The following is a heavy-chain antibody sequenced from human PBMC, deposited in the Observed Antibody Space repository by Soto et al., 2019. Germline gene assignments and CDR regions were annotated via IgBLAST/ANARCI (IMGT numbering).Heavy chain of an antibody. V-gene: IGHV3-74*01. CDR2: INSDGSST. CDR1: GFTFSSYS. J-gene: IGHJ5*02. D-gene: IGHD3-22*01. CDR3: ARDQRAVVVLGWFDP. Sequence: PGGSLRLSCAASGFTFSSYSMNWVRQAPGKGLEWVSRINSDGSSTSYADSVKGRFTISRDNAKNTLYLQMNSLRAEDTAVYYCARDQRAVVVLGWFDPWGQGTLVTVSS.